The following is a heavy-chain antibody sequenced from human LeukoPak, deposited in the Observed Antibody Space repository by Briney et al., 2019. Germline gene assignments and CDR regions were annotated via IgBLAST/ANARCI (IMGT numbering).Heavy chain of an antibody. CDR1: GGTFSNYA. CDR3: ARLAAAGIYYFDY. V-gene: IGHV1-69*04. J-gene: IGHJ4*02. D-gene: IGHD6-13*01. Sequence: SVKVSCKASGGTFSNYAISWVRQAPGQGLEWMGRIIPILGIANYAQKFQGRVTITADKSTSTAYMELSSLRSEDTAVYYCARLAAAGIYYFDYWGQGTLVTVSS. CDR2: IIPILGIA.